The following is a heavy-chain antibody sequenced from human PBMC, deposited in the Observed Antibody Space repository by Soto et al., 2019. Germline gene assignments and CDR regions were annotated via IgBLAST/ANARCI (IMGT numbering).Heavy chain of an antibody. CDR3: ARDTLYYDSSGYPAY. Sequence: ASVKVSCKTSGYTLTSYAVHWVRQAPGQRLEWMGWINAGNGNTKYSQKFQGRVTITRDTSASTAYMELSSLRSEDTAVYYCARDTLYYDSSGYPAYWGQGTLVTVSS. CDR1: GYTLTSYA. CDR2: INAGNGNT. J-gene: IGHJ4*02. D-gene: IGHD3-22*01. V-gene: IGHV1-3*01.